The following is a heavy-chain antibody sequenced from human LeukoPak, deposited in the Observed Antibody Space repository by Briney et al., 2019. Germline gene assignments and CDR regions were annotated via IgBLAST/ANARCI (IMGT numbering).Heavy chain of an antibody. Sequence: GASVKVSCKASGGTFSSYAISWVRQAPGQGLEWMGRIIPILGIANYAQKFQGRVTITADKSTSTAYMELSSLRSEDTAVYYCARGGSLHFDYWGQGTLVAVPS. CDR2: IIPILGIA. CDR1: GGTFSSYA. J-gene: IGHJ4*02. V-gene: IGHV1-69*04. D-gene: IGHD3-16*01. CDR3: ARGGSLHFDY.